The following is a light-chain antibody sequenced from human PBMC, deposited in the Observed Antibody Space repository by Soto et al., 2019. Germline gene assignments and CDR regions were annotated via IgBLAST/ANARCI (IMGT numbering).Light chain of an antibody. Sequence: DIVMIQSPDSLAVSLGERATINCKSSRSLLYSRNNKVYLAWYQQKPGQPPKLLINWASTRESGVPDRFSGSGSGTDFTLTISSLQAEDVAVYYCQQYYWHPYTFGQGTKLEIK. J-gene: IGKJ2*01. CDR3: QQYYWHPYT. CDR1: RSLLYSRNNKVY. CDR2: WAS. V-gene: IGKV4-1*01.